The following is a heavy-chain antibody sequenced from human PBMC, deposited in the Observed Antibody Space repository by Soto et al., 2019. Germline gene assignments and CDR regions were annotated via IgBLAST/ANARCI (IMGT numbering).Heavy chain of an antibody. CDR2: ISYDNGVNK. CDR3: ARSIAVAGTPEFDY. CDR1: GFTFSSYT. V-gene: IGHV3-30-3*01. D-gene: IGHD6-19*01. J-gene: IGHJ4*02. Sequence: QVQLVESGGGVVQPGRSLRLSCAASGFTFSSYTMHWVRQAPGKGLEWVAVISYDNGVNKYYADSVKGRFTISRHNSKNTLYLQMNSLRAEDTAVYYCARSIAVAGTPEFDYWGQGALVTVSS.